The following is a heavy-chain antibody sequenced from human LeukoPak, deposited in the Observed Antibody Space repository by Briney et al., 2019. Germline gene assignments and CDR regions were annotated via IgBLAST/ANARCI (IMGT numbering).Heavy chain of an antibody. Sequence: SETLSLTCTVSGGSISSFYWSWIRQPPGKGLEWIGCIYHSGSTYYNPSLKSRVTISVDRSKNQFSLKLSSVTAADTAVYYCARGPGSYCDYWGQGTLVTVSS. J-gene: IGHJ4*02. CDR2: IYHSGST. CDR3: ARGPGSYCDY. V-gene: IGHV4-59*12. D-gene: IGHD1-26*01. CDR1: GGSISSFY.